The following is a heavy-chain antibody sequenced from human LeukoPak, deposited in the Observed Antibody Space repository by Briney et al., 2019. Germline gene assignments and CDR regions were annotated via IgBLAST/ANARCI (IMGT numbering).Heavy chain of an antibody. V-gene: IGHV3-23*01. CDR1: GFTFSTYG. D-gene: IGHD6-13*01. CDR3: AREMVAAAFGAFDI. Sequence: GGSLRLSCAASGFTFSTYGMSWVRQAPGKGLEWVSGISGSGGNTYYADSVKGRFTISRDNSKNTLYLQMNSLRAEDTAVYYCAREMVAAAFGAFDIWGQGTMVTVSS. CDR2: ISGSGGNT. J-gene: IGHJ3*02.